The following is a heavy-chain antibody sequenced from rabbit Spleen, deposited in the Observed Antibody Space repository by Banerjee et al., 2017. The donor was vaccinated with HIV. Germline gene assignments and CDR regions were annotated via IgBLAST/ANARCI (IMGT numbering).Heavy chain of an antibody. V-gene: IGHV1S40*01. CDR2: IATGGGTT. D-gene: IGHD2-1*01. J-gene: IGHJ4*01. CDR3: ARDPYSYDDYGDYPFNL. CDR1: GFTFSSYW. Sequence: QSLEESGGDLVKPGASLTLTCTASGFTFSSYWMCWVRQAPGRGLEWIGCIATGGGTTAYASWAKGRFSISKTSSTTVTLQMTSLTAADTATYFCARDPYSYDDYGDYPFNLWGQGTLVTVS.